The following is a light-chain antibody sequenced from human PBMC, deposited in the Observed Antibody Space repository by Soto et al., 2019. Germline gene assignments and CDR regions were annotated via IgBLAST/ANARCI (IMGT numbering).Light chain of an antibody. J-gene: IGLJ3*02. CDR2: LNS. CDR1: SSNIGAGYD. Sequence: QSVLTQPPSVSGAPGQRVTISCTGSSSNIGAGYDVHWYQQLPGTAPKLLIYLNSNRPSGVPDRFSGSKSGTSASLAITGLQAEDEADYYCQSYDSSLSGSRVFGGGTKLTVL. CDR3: QSYDSSLSGSRV. V-gene: IGLV1-40*01.